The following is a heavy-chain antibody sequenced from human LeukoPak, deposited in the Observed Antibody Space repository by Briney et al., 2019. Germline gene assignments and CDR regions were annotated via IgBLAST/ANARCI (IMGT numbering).Heavy chain of an antibody. CDR3: ARGNGLLWFGEFFDY. CDR1: GGSISSYY. J-gene: IGHJ4*02. Sequence: SETLSLTCTVSGGSISSYYWSWIRQPAGKGLEWIGRIYTSGSTNYNPSLKSRVTMSVDTSKNQFSLKLSSVTAADTAVYYCARGNGLLWFGEFFDYWGQGTLVTVSS. V-gene: IGHV4-4*07. CDR2: IYTSGST. D-gene: IGHD3-10*01.